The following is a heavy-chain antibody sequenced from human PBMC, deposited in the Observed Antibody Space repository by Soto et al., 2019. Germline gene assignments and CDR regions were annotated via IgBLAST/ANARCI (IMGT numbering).Heavy chain of an antibody. D-gene: IGHD3-22*01. V-gene: IGHV1-69*13. Sequence: SVKVSCKASGGTFSSYAISWVRQAPGQGLEWMGGIIPIFGTANYAQKFQGRVTITADESTSTAYMELSSLRSEDTAVYYCARAPYYYDSSGYYYGLTDYWGQGTLVTVSS. CDR2: IIPIFGTA. J-gene: IGHJ4*02. CDR1: GGTFSSYA. CDR3: ARAPYYYDSSGYYYGLTDY.